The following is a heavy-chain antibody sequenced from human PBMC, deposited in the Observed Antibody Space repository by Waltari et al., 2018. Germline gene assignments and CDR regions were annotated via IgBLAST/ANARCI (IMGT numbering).Heavy chain of an antibody. CDR2: IYGGGSPT. CDR1: GFAFSTYA. D-gene: IGHD4-4*01. CDR3: AKDLRDYSNDY. J-gene: IGHJ4*02. Sequence: EVQLLESGGGLVQPGGSLRLSCAASGFAFSTYAMTWVRQAPGKGLEWVSLIYGGGSPTHYADSGKGRFTISRDDSKNTLFLEMNSLRVEDTAVYYCAKDLRDYSNDYWGQGTLVTVSS. V-gene: IGHV3-23*03.